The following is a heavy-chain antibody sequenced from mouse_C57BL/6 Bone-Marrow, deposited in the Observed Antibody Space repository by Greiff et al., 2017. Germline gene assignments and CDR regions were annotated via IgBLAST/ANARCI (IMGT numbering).Heavy chain of an antibody. CDR2: IYPRSGNT. D-gene: IGHD1-1*01. Sequence: VQRVESGAELARPGASVKLSCKASGYTFTSYGISWVKQRTGQGLEWIGEIYPRSGNTYYNEKFKGKATLTADKSSSTAYMELRSLTSEDSAVYFCALLYYYGSSYGDGGQGTTLTVSS. J-gene: IGHJ2*01. CDR1: GYTFTSYG. CDR3: ALLYYYGSSYGD. V-gene: IGHV1-81*01.